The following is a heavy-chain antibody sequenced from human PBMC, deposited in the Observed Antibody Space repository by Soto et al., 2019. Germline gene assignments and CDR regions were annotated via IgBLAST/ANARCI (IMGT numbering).Heavy chain of an antibody. CDR2: FIPVYRTL. J-gene: IGHJ4*02. Sequence: QVQLVQSGAEVKKPGSSVKVSCKASGGSFGNSAINWVRQTPGQGLEWLGGFIPVYRTLNYAQKFQGRVTITADESTGTAYMKLSSLASDDTAVYYCATGVIWIGYFTVDSWGQGTRVTVSS. D-gene: IGHD3-3*01. CDR3: ATGVIWIGYFTVDS. V-gene: IGHV1-69*01. CDR1: GGSFGNSA.